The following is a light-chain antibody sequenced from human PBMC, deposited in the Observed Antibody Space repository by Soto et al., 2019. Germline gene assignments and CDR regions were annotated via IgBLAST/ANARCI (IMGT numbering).Light chain of an antibody. J-gene: IGLJ3*02. V-gene: IGLV4-69*01. CDR1: SGHSSYA. CDR2: LDSDGSH. Sequence: QSVLTQPPSASASLGASVKLTCTLSSGHSSYAIAWHQQQAGKGPRYLMKLDSDGSHSKGDGIPDRFSGSSSGAERSLTISSLQSEDEADYYCQTWGTGIRVFGGGTQLTVL. CDR3: QTWGTGIRV.